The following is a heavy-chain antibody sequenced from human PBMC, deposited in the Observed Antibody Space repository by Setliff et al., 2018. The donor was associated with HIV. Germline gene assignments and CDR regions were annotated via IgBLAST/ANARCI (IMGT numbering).Heavy chain of an antibody. CDR2: ITSSSSYT. CDR1: GFTFNNYG. CDR3: ARSLYSGGLDY. J-gene: IGHJ4*02. D-gene: IGHD5-18*01. Sequence: GGSLRLSCAASGFTFNNYGMHWVRQAPGKGLEWVSYITSSSSYTNYADSVEGRFSISRDNTKNSLYLQMNSLRVEDTAVYYCARSLYSGGLDYWGQGTLVTVSS. V-gene: IGHV3-21*05.